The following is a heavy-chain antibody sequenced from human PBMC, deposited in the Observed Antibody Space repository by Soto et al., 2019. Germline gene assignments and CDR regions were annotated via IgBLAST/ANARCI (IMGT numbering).Heavy chain of an antibody. D-gene: IGHD3-10*01. CDR2: ANPILSMS. CDR3: ATSYGSGYRAFDY. Sequence: QVQLVQSGAELKKPGSSVKVSCKASGDTFSFYTINWVRQAPGLGLEWMGRANPILSMSNYAQKFQGRVTMTADKSTSTAYMELRSLRSDDTAFYYCATSYGSGYRAFDYWGQGALVTVSS. V-gene: IGHV1-69*02. CDR1: GDTFSFYT. J-gene: IGHJ4*02.